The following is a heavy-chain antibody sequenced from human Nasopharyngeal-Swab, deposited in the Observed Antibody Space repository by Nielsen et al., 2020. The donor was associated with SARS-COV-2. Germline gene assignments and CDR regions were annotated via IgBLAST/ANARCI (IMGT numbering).Heavy chain of an antibody. CDR2: IGDKDHNYAT. CDR1: GTTFSNAW. V-gene: IGHV3-73*01. CDR3: TTDFYFDY. J-gene: IGHJ4*02. Sequence: GESLKISCAASGTTFSNAWMSWVRQASGNGLEWVGRIGDKDHNYATTYGASVQGRFTISRDDSKNTAFLQMDSLKTEDTALYYCTTDFYFDYWGQGTLVTVSS.